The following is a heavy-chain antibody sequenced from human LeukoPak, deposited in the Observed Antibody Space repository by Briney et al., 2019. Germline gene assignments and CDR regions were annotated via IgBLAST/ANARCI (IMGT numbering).Heavy chain of an antibody. J-gene: IGHJ6*02. D-gene: IGHD3-22*01. CDR3: ARTDYYDSSGYYGRGYYYYYGMDV. Sequence: PGGSLRLSCAASGSTFSSYEMNWVRQAPGKGLEWVSYISSSGSTIYYADSVKGRFTISRDNAKNSLYLQMNSLRAEDTAVYYCARTDYYDSSGYYGRGYYYYYGMDVWGQGTTVTVSS. V-gene: IGHV3-48*03. CDR1: GSTFSSYE. CDR2: ISSSGSTI.